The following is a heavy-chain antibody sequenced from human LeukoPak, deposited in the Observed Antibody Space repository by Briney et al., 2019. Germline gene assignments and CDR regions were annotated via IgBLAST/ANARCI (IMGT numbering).Heavy chain of an antibody. D-gene: IGHD3-10*01. CDR2: ISGSGGST. V-gene: IGHV3-23*01. CDR3: AKDLAKITMVRGVKPLFDY. J-gene: IGHJ4*02. CDR1: GFTFTSFG. Sequence: GGSLRLSCAASGFTFTSFGMSWVRQAPGKGLEWVSTISGSGGSTYYADSVRGRFTISRDNSKNTLYLQMNSLRAEDTAVYYCAKDLAKITMVRGVKPLFDYWGQGTLVTVSS.